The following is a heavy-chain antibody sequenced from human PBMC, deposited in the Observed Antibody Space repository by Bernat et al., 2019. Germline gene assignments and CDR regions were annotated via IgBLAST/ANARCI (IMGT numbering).Heavy chain of an antibody. CDR3: AKEGLWFGEKWYYFDY. J-gene: IGHJ4*02. D-gene: IGHD3-10*01. CDR2: ISYDGSNK. CDR1: GFTFSSYG. Sequence: QVQLVESGGGVVQPGRSLRLSCAASGFTFSSYGMHWVRQAPGKGLEWVAVISYDGSNKYYADSVKGRFTISRDNSKNTLYLQMNSLRAEDTAVYYCAKEGLWFGEKWYYFDYWGPGTLGTVSS. V-gene: IGHV3-30*18.